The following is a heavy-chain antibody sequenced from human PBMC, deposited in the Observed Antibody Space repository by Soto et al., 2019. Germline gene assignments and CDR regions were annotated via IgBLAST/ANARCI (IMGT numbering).Heavy chain of an antibody. CDR2: INHSGST. CDR1: GGSISSSSYY. J-gene: IGHJ5*02. V-gene: IGHV4-39*07. D-gene: IGHD1-26*01. Sequence: SETLSLTCTVSGGSISSSSYYWGWIRQPPGKGLEWIGKINHSGSTYYNPSLKSRVTISVDTSKNQFSLKLSSVTAADTAVYYCARIPGAWFDPWGQGTLVTVSS. CDR3: ARIPGAWFDP.